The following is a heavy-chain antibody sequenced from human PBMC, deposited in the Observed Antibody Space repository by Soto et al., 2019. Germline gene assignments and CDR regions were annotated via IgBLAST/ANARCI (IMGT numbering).Heavy chain of an antibody. CDR1: GYTFTSYD. V-gene: IGHV1-8*01. Sequence: QVQLVQSGAEVKKPGASVKVSCKASGYTFTSYDINWVRQATGQGLEWMGWMNPNSGNTGYAQKFQGRVTMTRKTSISTAYMELSSLRSEDTTVYYCGMLGRAVAGTIYWGQGTLVTVSS. CDR3: GMLGRAVAGTIY. CDR2: MNPNSGNT. D-gene: IGHD6-19*01. J-gene: IGHJ4*02.